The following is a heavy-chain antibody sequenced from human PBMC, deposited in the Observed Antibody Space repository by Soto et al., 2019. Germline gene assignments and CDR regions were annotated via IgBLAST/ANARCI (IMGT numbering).Heavy chain of an antibody. CDR3: ARRRRAGSYAFYH. CDR1: GGSISSGGYY. Sequence: QVQLQESGPGLVKPSQTLSLTCIVSGGSISSGGYYWSWVRQHPGKGLEWIGHIYYTGSNYYSSSLKSRVIITKDTSKNQFSLELSSVTAADTAIYYGARRRRAGSYAFYHWGQGTLVSVSA. J-gene: IGHJ4*02. V-gene: IGHV4-31*03. D-gene: IGHD1-26*01. CDR2: IYYTGSN.